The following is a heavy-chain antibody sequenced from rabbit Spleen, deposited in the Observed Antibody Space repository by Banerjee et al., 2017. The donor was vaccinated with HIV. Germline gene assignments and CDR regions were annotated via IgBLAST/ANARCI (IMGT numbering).Heavy chain of an antibody. CDR1: GIDFSDYG. D-gene: IGHD4-1*01. J-gene: IGHJ4*01. V-gene: IGHV1S47*01. Sequence: QEPLKESGGGLVQPGESLKLTCKASGIDFSDYGINWVRQAPRKGLEWIGISDLSSDSTYYARCVNCRFTMSSDNAQNTVSLQVNSVTAAGTAAYLCVRRISSDWVFNLWGPGTLVTVS. CDR2: SDLSSDST. CDR3: VRRISSDWVFNL.